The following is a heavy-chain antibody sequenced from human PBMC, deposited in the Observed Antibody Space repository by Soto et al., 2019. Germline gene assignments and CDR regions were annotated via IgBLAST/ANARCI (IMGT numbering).Heavy chain of an antibody. CDR1: GGSFSGYY. J-gene: IGHJ6*02. D-gene: IGHD1-1*01. V-gene: IGHV4-34*01. CDR3: ASEERTNYMDV. Sequence: PSETLSLTCAVYGGSFSGYYWSWIRQPPGKGLEWIGEINHSGSTNYNPSLKSRVTISVDTSKNQFSLKLSSVTAADTAVYYCASEERTNYMDVWGQGTTVTVSS. CDR2: INHSGST.